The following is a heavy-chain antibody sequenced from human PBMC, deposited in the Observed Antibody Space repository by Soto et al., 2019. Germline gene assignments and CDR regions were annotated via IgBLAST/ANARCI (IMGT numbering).Heavy chain of an antibody. CDR3: ARVLGRLIAARPNYYYYYYGMDV. V-gene: IGHV3-74*01. Sequence: PGGSLRLSCAASGFTFSSYWMHWVRQAPGKGLVWVSRINSDGSSTSYADSVKGRFTISRDNAKNTLYLQMNSLRAEDTAVYYCARVLGRLIAARPNYYYYYYGMDVWGQGTTVTVLL. J-gene: IGHJ6*02. CDR1: GFTFSSYW. D-gene: IGHD6-6*01. CDR2: INSDGSST.